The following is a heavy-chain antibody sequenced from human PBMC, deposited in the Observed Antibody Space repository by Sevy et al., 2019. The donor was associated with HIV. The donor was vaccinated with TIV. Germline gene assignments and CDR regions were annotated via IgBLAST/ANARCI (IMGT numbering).Heavy chain of an antibody. J-gene: IGHJ3*02. CDR1: GFTFADYT. CDR2: IRVKAFGGTA. V-gene: IGHV3-49*03. CDR3: TREATVVRGVVKINDAFDI. D-gene: IGHD3-10*01. Sequence: GGSLRLSCTASGFTFADYTMSWFRQAPGRGLEWVGFIRVKAFGGTADYAASVKGRFTPSRDDSQNIAYQQMNGLKTEDTAVYYCTREATVVRGVVKINDAFDIWGQGTMVTVSS.